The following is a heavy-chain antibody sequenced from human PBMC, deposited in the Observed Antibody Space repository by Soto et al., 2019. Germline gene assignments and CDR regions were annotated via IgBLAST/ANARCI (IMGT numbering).Heavy chain of an antibody. Sequence: SETLSLTCTVSGGSISSGDYYWSWIRQPPGKGLEWIGYIYYSGSTYYNTSLKNRVTISVDTSKNQFSLKLSSVTAADTAVYYCARDIVVVPAAREDNWFDPWGQGTLVTVSS. CDR3: ARDIVVVPAAREDNWFDP. V-gene: IGHV4-30-4*01. D-gene: IGHD2-2*01. CDR1: GGSISSGDYY. CDR2: IYYSGST. J-gene: IGHJ5*02.